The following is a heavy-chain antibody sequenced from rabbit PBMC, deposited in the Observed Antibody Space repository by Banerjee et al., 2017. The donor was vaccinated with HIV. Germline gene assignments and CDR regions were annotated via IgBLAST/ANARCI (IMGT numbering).Heavy chain of an antibody. Sequence: QEQLVESGGGLVQPGGSLKLSCKASGFDFSSYGVSWVRQAPGKGLEWIGYIDPVFGSTIYASWVNGRFTISSHNAQNTLYLQLNSLTAADTATYFCVRDGSYDDYGDYDLWGPGTLVTVS. CDR3: VRDGSYDDYGDYDL. D-gene: IGHD2-1*01. J-gene: IGHJ4*01. V-gene: IGHV1S47*01. CDR2: IDPVFGST. CDR1: GFDFSSYG.